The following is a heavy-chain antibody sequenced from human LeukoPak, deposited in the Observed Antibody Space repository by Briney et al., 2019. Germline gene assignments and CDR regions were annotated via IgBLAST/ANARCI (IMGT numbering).Heavy chain of an antibody. D-gene: IGHD3-10*01. CDR2: IIPILGIA. CDR1: GGTFSSYA. V-gene: IGHV1-69*04. J-gene: IGHJ6*02. Sequence: ASVKVSCKASGGTFSSYAISWVRQAPGQGLERMRRIIPILGIANYAQKFQGRVTITADKSTSTAYMELSSLRSEDTAVYYCASGIGGSRDYYYGMDVWGQGTTVTVSS. CDR3: ASGIGGSRDYYYGMDV.